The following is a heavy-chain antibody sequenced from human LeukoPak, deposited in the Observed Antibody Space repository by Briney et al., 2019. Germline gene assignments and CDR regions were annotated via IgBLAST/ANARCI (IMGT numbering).Heavy chain of an antibody. CDR2: IRYDGSNK. D-gene: IGHD3-10*01. J-gene: IGHJ4*02. V-gene: IGHV3-30*02. CDR1: GFTFSSYG. CDR3: AKDSDPIWFGELLLDY. Sequence: GGSLRLSCAASGFTFSSYGMHWVRQAPGKGLEWVAFIRYDGSNKYYADSVKGRFTISRDNSKNTLYLQMNSLRAEDTAAYYCAKDSDPIWFGELLLDYWGQGTLVTVSS.